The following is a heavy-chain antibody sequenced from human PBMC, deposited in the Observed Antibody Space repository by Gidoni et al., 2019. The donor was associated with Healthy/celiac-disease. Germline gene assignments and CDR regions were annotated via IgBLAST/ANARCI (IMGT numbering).Heavy chain of an antibody. D-gene: IGHD5-18*01. V-gene: IGHV2-5*02. J-gene: IGHJ5*02. Sequence: QITLKESGPTLVKPTQTLTLTCNFSGFSLSPSGVGVGWIRQPPGKALEWLALIYWDDDKRYSPPLKSRLTITKDTSKNQVVLTMTNMDPVDTATYYCAHKRLWALGANWFDPWGQGTLVTVSS. CDR1: GFSLSPSGVG. CDR3: AHKRLWALGANWFDP. CDR2: IYWDDDK.